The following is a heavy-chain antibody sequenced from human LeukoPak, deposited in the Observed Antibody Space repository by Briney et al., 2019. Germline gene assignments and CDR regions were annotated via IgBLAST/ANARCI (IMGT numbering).Heavy chain of an antibody. Sequence: ASVKVSCKASGGTFSSYTISWVRQAPGQGLEWMGRINPNSGDTNYAQKFQGRVTMTRDTSISTAYMELSRLRSDDTAVYYCARDYCSSTSCLFDYWGQGTLVTVSS. V-gene: IGHV1-2*06. CDR1: GGTFSSYT. J-gene: IGHJ4*02. CDR3: ARDYCSSTSCLFDY. D-gene: IGHD2-2*01. CDR2: INPNSGDT.